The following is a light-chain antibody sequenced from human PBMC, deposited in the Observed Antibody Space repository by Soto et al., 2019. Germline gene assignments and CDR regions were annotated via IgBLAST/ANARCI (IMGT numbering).Light chain of an antibody. J-gene: IGLJ1*01. Sequence: QSVLTQPPSASGTPGQRVSISCSGGTSDIGSNTVNWYQHLPGTAPRLLIYRNHQRPSGVPERFSGSKSGTAASLAISGLQSEDEAEYFCAAWDDSVSVYVFGSGTKVTVL. CDR2: RNH. V-gene: IGLV1-44*01. CDR1: TSDIGSNT. CDR3: AAWDDSVSVYV.